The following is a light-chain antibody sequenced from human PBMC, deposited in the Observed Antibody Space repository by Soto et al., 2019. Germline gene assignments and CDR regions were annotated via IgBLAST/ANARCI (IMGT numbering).Light chain of an antibody. Sequence: DIQMTQSPSSLSTSIGARVTITCRASQRINIYLNWYRQKPGKAPALLIYSASNLQSGVPSRFSGSGSGTDFTLTISGLQPEDFATYYCQQSFSTPTFGQGTRLDIK. V-gene: IGKV1-39*01. CDR1: QRINIY. CDR3: QQSFSTPT. CDR2: SAS. J-gene: IGKJ5*01.